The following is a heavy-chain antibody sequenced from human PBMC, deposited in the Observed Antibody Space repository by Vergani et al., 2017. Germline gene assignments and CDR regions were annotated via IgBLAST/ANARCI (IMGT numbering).Heavy chain of an antibody. D-gene: IGHD2-8*01. CDR2: ISARYPST. J-gene: IGHJ4*02. V-gene: IGHV3-23*01. Sequence: EVQLLQSGGGVIQPGGSVRLSCAASGFTFSACPMTWVRQAPGKGLEWVSAISARYPSTYYADSVKGRFTISRDNSKNMLYLQMNSLRAEDTAVYYCARLSYGTNPYLQGGYDCWGQGTLVSVSS. CDR1: GFTFSACP. CDR3: ARLSYGTNPYLQGGYDC.